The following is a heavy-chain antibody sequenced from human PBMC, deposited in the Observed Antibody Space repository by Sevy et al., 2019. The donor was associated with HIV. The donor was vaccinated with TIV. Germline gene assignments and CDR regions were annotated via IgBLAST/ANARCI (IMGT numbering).Heavy chain of an antibody. Sequence: GKSLKISCQGSGYSFTNYWVGWVRQMPGKGLEWMGTIYPGDSDTRYSPSFQGQVTISVDKSTNTAYLQWTGLRASDSAMYFCARGASGWIFDYWGQGSLVTVSS. V-gene: IGHV5-51*01. J-gene: IGHJ4*02. CDR1: GYSFTNYW. D-gene: IGHD6-19*01. CDR3: ARGASGWIFDY. CDR2: IYPGDSDT.